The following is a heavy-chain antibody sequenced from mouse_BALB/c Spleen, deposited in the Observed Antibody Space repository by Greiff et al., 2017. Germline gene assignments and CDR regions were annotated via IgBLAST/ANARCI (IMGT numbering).Heavy chain of an antibody. J-gene: IGHJ4*01. CDR1: GYSFTSYY. Sequence: QVQLQQSGPELVKPGASVKISCKASGYSFTSYYIHWVKQRPGQGLEWIGWIFPGSGNTKYNEKFKGKATLTADTSSSTAYMQLSSLTSEDSAVYFCARSEVGAMDYWGQGTSVTVSS. CDR2: IFPGSGNT. CDR3: ARSEVGAMDY. V-gene: IGHV1-66*01. D-gene: IGHD1-1*02.